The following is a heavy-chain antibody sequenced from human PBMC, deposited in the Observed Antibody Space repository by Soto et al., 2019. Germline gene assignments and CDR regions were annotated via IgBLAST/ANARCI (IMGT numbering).Heavy chain of an antibody. CDR2: IYPSDSDT. V-gene: IGHV5-51*01. D-gene: IGHD1-1*01. CDR3: ARKTGAQGPMDY. J-gene: IGHJ4*02. Sequence: WESLKVSCKGSGCSFTNYWIGWVRQMPGKGLEWMGIIYPSDSDTRYSPSFQGQVTISVDKSISSAYLQWSSLKASDTAIYYCARKTGAQGPMDYWGQGTLVPVSS. CDR1: GCSFTNYW.